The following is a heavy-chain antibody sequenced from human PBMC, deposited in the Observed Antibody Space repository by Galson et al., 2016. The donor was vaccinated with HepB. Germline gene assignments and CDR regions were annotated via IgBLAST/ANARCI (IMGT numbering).Heavy chain of an antibody. CDR1: GYTFIGHW. J-gene: IGHJ5*02. CDR2: INPRTGAT. V-gene: IGHV1-46*01. D-gene: IGHD2-21*01. Sequence: SVKVSCKASGYTFIGHWMHWVRQAPGQGLEWMGIINPRTGATGYAQNFQGRITLTSDTSANTVYIELNSLRSDDTAIYYCARDISFADKAWWLDPWGQGTLVTVSS. CDR3: ARDISFADKAWWLDP.